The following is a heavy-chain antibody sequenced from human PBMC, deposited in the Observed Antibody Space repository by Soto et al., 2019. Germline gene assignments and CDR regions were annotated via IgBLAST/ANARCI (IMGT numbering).Heavy chain of an antibody. CDR3: VMGDNYFTPAPQDV. CDR2: ISPYTGNT. V-gene: IGHV1-18*01. J-gene: IGHJ6*02. D-gene: IGHD3-16*01. CDR1: GYIYVNYG. Sequence: QVQLVQSGDEVKKPGASVKVSCKASGYIYVNYGMAWVRHSPGQVIEWMGWISPYTGNTHSATKVQGRLTMTTYTSSRTAYMDLGSLTSDYTAVYYWVMGDNYFTPAPQDVWGQGTTVTVSS.